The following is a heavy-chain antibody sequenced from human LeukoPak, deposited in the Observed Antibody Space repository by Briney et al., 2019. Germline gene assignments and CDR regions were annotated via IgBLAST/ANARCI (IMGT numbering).Heavy chain of an antibody. V-gene: IGHV3-7*01. CDR2: INPDGSAK. J-gene: IGHJ4*02. D-gene: IGHD4-11*01. Sequence: GGSLRLSCAASGFTFSNYWMSWVRQAPGRGLEWVANINPDGSAKYYVDSLKGRFTISRDNAKNSLYLQMNSLGAEDTAVYYCARCTVTQDYWGQGTLVTVSS. CDR1: GFTFSNYW. CDR3: ARCTVTQDY.